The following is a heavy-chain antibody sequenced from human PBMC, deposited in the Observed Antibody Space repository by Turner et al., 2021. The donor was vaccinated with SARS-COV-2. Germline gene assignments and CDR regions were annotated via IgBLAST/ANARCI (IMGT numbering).Heavy chain of an antibody. CDR2: ITWNGGIM. V-gene: IGHV3-9*01. CDR1: GFTFDDYD. D-gene: IGHD3-9*01. Sequence: EVQLVESGGGLVQPGRSLRLSCAASGFTFDDYDMHWFRQAPGKGLEWVSGITWNGGIMGYADSVKGRFTVSRDNAKNSLYLQMNRLRAEDTALYYCGKGKHYYDVLTGYYDSWGQGTLVAVSS. J-gene: IGHJ4*02. CDR3: GKGKHYYDVLTGYYDS.